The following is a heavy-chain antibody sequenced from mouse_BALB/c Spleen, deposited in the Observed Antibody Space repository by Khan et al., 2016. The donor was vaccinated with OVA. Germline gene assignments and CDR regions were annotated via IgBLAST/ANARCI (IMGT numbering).Heavy chain of an antibody. Sequence: VQLQQPGPGLVKPSQSLSLTCTVTGYSITSDYAWNWIRQFPGNKLEWMGYISYSGSTSYNPSLKSRISITRDTSTNPFFLQLNSVTTEDTATXYYARRGDGYCGAMNYWGQGPSVTVSS. CDR1: GYSITSDYA. J-gene: IGHJ4*01. V-gene: IGHV3-2*02. CDR2: ISYSGST. CDR3: ARRGDGYCGAMNY. D-gene: IGHD2-3*01.